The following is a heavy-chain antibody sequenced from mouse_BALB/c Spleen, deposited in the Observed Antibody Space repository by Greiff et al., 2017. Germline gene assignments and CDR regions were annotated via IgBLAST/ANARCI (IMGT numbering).Heavy chain of an antibody. CDR2: IYPGDGDT. V-gene: IGHV1-80*01. D-gene: IGHD3-1*01. CDR3: ARSGSSGFAY. CDR1: GYAFSSYW. J-gene: IGHJ3*01. Sequence: VQLVESGAELVRPGSSVKISCKASGYAFSSYWMNWVKQRPGQGLEWIGQIYPGDGDTNYNGKFKGKATLTADKSSSTAYMQLSSLTSEDSAVYFCARSGSSGFAYWGQGTLVTVSA.